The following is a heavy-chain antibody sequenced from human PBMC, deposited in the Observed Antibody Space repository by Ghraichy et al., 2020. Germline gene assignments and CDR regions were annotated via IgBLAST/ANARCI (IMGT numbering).Heavy chain of an antibody. Sequence: SVKVSCKASGGTFSSYAISWVRQAPGQGLEWMGGIIPIFGTANYAQKFQGRVTITADESTSTAYMELSSLRSKDTAVYYCARPGGQWLVTIYYYYGMDVWGQGTTVTVSS. CDR3: ARPGGQWLVTIYYYYGMDV. CDR2: IIPIFGTA. J-gene: IGHJ6*02. CDR1: GGTFSSYA. V-gene: IGHV1-69*13. D-gene: IGHD6-19*01.